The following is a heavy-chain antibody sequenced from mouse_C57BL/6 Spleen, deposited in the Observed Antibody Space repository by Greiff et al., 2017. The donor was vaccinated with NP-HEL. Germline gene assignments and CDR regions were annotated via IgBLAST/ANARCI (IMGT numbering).Heavy chain of an antibody. J-gene: IGHJ1*03. CDR1: GYTFTSYW. D-gene: IGHD1-1*02. Sequence: VQLQQSGAELAKPGASVKLSCKASGYTFTSYWMHWVKQRPGQGLEWIGYINPSSGYTKYNQKFKDKATLTAAQYSSTAYMQLSSLTYEDYAVYYCARSGDGLAVGYFDVWGTGTTVTVSS. V-gene: IGHV1-7*01. CDR2: INPSSGYT. CDR3: ARSGDGLAVGYFDV.